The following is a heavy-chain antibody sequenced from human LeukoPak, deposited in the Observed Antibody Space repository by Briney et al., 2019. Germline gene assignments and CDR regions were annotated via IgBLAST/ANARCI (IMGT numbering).Heavy chain of an antibody. J-gene: IGHJ4*02. CDR2: ISGSGDST. D-gene: IGHD6-19*01. V-gene: IGHV3-23*01. Sequence: GGSLRLSCAASGFTSSSYAMSWVRQAPGKGLEWVSSISGSGDSTYYADSVKGRSTISRDNSKNTLYLQMNSLRAEDTALYYCAIVIAVAGPATFYWGQGTLATVS. CDR3: AIVIAVAGPATFY. CDR1: GFTSSSYA.